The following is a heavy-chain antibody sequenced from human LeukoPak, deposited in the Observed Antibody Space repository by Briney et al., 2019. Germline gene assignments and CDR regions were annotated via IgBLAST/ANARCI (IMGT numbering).Heavy chain of an antibody. V-gene: IGHV3-23*01. D-gene: IGHD3-16*01. CDR3: AKDDAWGRFYH. J-gene: IGHJ1*01. Sequence: PGGSLRLSCAASGFTFSSYSMNWVRQAPGKGLEWVSGSSSIGGRTYYADSVKGRFTVTRGNFRNTLHLQMNSLRVEDTGVYYCAKDDAWGRFYHWGQGTLVTVSS. CDR2: SSSIGGRT. CDR1: GFTFSSYS.